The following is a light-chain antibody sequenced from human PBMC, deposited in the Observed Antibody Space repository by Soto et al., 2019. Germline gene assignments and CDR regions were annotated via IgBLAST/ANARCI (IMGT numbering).Light chain of an antibody. CDR3: QQRSNWPPT. Sequence: EIVLTQSPATLSLSPGERATLSCRASQSVSSYLAWYQQKPGQAPRLLIYDASNRATGIPARFSGSGSGTVFTLTIGSLAPEDFAVYYCQQRSNWPPTFGQGTKLEIK. J-gene: IGKJ2*01. V-gene: IGKV3-11*01. CDR1: QSVSSY. CDR2: DAS.